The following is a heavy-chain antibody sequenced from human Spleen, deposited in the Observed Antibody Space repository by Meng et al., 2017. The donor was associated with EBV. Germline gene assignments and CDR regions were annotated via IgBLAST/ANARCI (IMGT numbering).Heavy chain of an antibody. D-gene: IGHD6-13*01. J-gene: IGHJ4*02. CDR3: VSTISAAGY. CDR2: IDTNTGHP. CDR1: GYTFTNYA. Sequence: QVQLVQSGSELKKPGASVKVSCTASGYTFTNYAINWVRQAPGQGLEWMGWIDTNTGHPTYAQGFTGQFVFSLDTSVNTAFLQISSLKAADSAVYYCVSTISAAGYWGQGTLVTVSS. V-gene: IGHV7-4-1*02.